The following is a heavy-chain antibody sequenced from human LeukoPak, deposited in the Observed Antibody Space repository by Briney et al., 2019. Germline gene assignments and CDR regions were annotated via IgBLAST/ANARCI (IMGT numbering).Heavy chain of an antibody. D-gene: IGHD2-2*01. CDR3: AREIVVVPAVTGGHWFDP. V-gene: IGHV1-69*13. CDR2: IIPIFGTA. J-gene: IGHJ5*02. CDR1: GGTFSSYA. Sequence: SVKVSCKASGGTFSSYAISWVRQAPGQGLEWMGGIIPIFGTANYAQKFQGRVTITADESTSTAYMELSSLRSEDTAVYYCAREIVVVPAVTGGHWFDPWGQGTLVTVSS.